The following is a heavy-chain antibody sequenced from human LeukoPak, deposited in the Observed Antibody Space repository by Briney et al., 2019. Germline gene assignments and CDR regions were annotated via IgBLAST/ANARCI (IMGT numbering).Heavy chain of an antibody. Sequence: SEALSLTCMVSGGSISSHYWSWVRQPPGQGLEWIGYIYYSGSTNYNPSLRSRLTISVDTSKNQFSLKLSSVTAADTAVYYCARVYCNVGSCYEDYWGQGTLVTVSS. CDR3: ARVYCNVGSCYEDY. CDR1: GGSISSHY. J-gene: IGHJ4*02. V-gene: IGHV4-59*11. D-gene: IGHD2-15*01. CDR2: IYYSGST.